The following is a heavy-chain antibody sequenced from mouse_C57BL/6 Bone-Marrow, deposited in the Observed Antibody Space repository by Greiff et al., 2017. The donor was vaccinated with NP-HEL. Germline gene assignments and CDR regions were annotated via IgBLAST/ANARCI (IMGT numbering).Heavy chain of an antibody. V-gene: IGHV5-12*01. J-gene: IGHJ1*03. D-gene: IGHD1-1*01. CDR2: ISNGGGST. CDR1: GFTFSDYY. CDR3: ARHGVVAPYWYFDV. Sequence: EVMLVESGGGLVQPGGSLKLSCAASGFTFSDYYMYWVRQTPEKRLEWVAYISNGGGSTYYPDTVKGRFTISRDNAKNTLYLQMSRLKSEDTAMYYCARHGVVAPYWYFDVWGTGTTVTVSS.